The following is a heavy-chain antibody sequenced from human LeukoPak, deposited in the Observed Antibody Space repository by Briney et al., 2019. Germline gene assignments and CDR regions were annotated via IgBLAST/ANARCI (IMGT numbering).Heavy chain of an antibody. CDR2: ISGSGGST. CDR3: ARVDTNSSGSDKELDYYYGMDV. V-gene: IGHV3-23*01. J-gene: IGHJ6*02. D-gene: IGHD4-23*01. CDR1: GFTFSSYA. Sequence: PGGSLRLSCAASGFTFSSYAMSWVRQAPGKGLEWVSAISGSGGSTYYADSVKGRFTISRDNSKNTLYLQMNSLRAEDTAVYYCARVDTNSSGSDKELDYYYGMDVWGQGTTVTVSS.